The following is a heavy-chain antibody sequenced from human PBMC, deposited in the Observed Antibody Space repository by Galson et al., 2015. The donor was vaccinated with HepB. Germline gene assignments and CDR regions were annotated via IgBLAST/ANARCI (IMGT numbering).Heavy chain of an antibody. Sequence: SLRLSCAASGFTFSGSGIHWVRQAPGKGLEWVGRIRNGANYYATAYAPSVRGRFTVSRDDLKSTAYLQMNSLTPEDTAVYYYTRPGYGSSWFLDYAHGVDVWGQGTTVIVS. V-gene: IGHV3-73*01. CDR3: TRPGYGSSWFLDYAHGVDV. CDR2: IRNGANYYAT. J-gene: IGHJ6*02. D-gene: IGHD3/OR15-3a*01. CDR1: GFTFSGSG.